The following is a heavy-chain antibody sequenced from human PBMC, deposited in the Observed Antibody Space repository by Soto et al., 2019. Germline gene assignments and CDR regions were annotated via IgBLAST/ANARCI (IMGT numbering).Heavy chain of an antibody. D-gene: IGHD2-21*02. CDR2: IYHSGST. Sequence: QVPLQESGPRLVRPSGTLSLTCTVSSGSISTANWWSWVRQPPGRGLEWIGEIYHSGSTNYNLSRKSRGTLSVEKSKTQFSLRLSTVTAADTAMSYCARRGGGVVLTATTPFDYWGQGTLVTVSS. CDR1: SGSISTANW. CDR3: ARRGGGVVLTATTPFDY. V-gene: IGHV4-4*02. J-gene: IGHJ4*02.